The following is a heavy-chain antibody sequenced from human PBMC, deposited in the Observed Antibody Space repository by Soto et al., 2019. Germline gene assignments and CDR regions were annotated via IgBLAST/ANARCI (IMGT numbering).Heavy chain of an antibody. V-gene: IGHV3-21*01. Sequence: EVQLVESGGGLVKPGGSLRLSCAACGFAFSSYSMNWVRQAPGKGLEWVSSISSSSSYIYYADSVKGRFTISRDNAKNSLYLQMNSLRAEDTAVYYCARDAMVAATWNTFDYWGQGTLVTVSS. CDR1: GFAFSSYS. D-gene: IGHD2-15*01. CDR2: ISSSSSYI. CDR3: ARDAMVAATWNTFDY. J-gene: IGHJ4*02.